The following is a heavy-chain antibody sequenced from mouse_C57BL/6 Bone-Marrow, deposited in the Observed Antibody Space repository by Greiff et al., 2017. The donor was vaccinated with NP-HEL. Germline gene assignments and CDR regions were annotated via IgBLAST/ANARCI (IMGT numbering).Heavy chain of an antibody. V-gene: IGHV1-4*01. CDR3: ARNRVFDY. CDR2: INPSSGYT. Sequence: QVQLKESGAELARPGASVKMSCKASGYTFTSYTMHWVKRRPGQGLEWIGYINPSSGYTKYNQKFKDKATLTADKSSSTAYMQLSSLTSEDSAVYYCARNRVFDYWGQGTTLTVSS. CDR1: GYTFTSYT. J-gene: IGHJ2*01.